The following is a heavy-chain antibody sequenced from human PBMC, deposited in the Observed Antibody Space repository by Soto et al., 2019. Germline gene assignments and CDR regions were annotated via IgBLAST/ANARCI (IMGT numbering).Heavy chain of an antibody. CDR3: AKDMGDYGNWFDP. J-gene: IGHJ5*02. D-gene: IGHD4-17*01. CDR2: ISWNGGSI. Sequence: EVQLVESGGGLVQPGRSLRLSCAASGFTFDDYAMHWVRQAPGRGLEWVSGISWNGGSIGYADSVKGRFTISRDNAKNSLYLQMNSLRAEDTALYYCAKDMGDYGNWFDPWGQGTLVTVSS. V-gene: IGHV3-9*01. CDR1: GFTFDDYA.